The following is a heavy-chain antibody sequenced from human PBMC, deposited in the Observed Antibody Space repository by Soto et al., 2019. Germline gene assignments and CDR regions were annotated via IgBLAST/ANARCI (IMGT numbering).Heavy chain of an antibody. CDR1: GYTFTSYG. Sequence: QVQLVQSGAEVKKPGASVKVSCKASGYTFTSYGITWVRQAPGQGLEWMGRINPYNGNTNYAQKLQGRVTMTTYTSTSTAYMELRSLRSDDTAVYYCARTDSRPQDFDYWGQGTLVSVSS. J-gene: IGHJ4*02. CDR2: INPYNGNT. CDR3: ARTDSRPQDFDY. V-gene: IGHV1-18*01. D-gene: IGHD6-13*01.